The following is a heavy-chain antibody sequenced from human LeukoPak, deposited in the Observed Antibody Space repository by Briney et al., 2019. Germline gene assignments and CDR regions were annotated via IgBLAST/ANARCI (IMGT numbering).Heavy chain of an antibody. J-gene: IGHJ4*02. CDR2: INAGNGNT. Sequence: ASVKVSCKASGYTFTSYAMHWVRQAPGQRLEWMGWINAGNGNTKYSQEFQGRVTITRDTSASTAYMELSSLRSEDTAVYYCAREGGYSYGTGGYYFDYWGQGTLVTVSS. D-gene: IGHD5-18*01. V-gene: IGHV1-3*03. CDR3: AREGGYSYGTGGYYFDY. CDR1: GYTFTSYA.